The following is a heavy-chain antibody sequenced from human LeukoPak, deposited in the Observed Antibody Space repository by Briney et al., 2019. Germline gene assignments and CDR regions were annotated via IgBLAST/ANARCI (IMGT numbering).Heavy chain of an antibody. V-gene: IGHV1-2*02. D-gene: IGHD2-2*02. CDR2: IEPKSGGT. CDR1: GYTFTGHL. CDR3: AREMGVVPTAIPTVDS. J-gene: IGHJ4*02. Sequence: ALVKVSCTASGYTFTGHLMHWVRQAPGQGLEWMGWIEPKSGGTHYGHKFQGRVTMTRDTSMSTAYMELSRLKADDTAVYYCAREMGVVPTAIPTVDSWGQGTLVTVSS.